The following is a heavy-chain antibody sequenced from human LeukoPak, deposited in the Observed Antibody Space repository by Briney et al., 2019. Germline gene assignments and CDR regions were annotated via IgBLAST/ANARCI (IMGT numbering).Heavy chain of an antibody. CDR2: TYYRSQWYN. Sequence: SQTLSLTCALSGDSVSSYSAAWSWIRQSPSRGLEWLGRTYYRSQWYNDYVVSVKSRITINPDTSKNQFSLQLNSVTPEDTAVYFCARSGGHDAFDMWREGTMLRVS. J-gene: IGHJ3*02. CDR3: ARSGGHDAFDM. V-gene: IGHV6-1*01. CDR1: GDSVSSYSAA. D-gene: IGHD4-23*01.